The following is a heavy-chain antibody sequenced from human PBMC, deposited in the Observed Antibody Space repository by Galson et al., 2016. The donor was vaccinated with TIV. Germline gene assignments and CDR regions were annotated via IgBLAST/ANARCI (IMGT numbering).Heavy chain of an antibody. D-gene: IGHD2/OR15-2a*01. Sequence: ETLSLTCDVSGFSINSGSFWGWIRQPPGKGLEWIGSISHSGVAHYRPSLMSRVTMSVDTSKNQFSLKLISVTAADTAVYYCARDHPLSTVFIAYPGKPYHGLDVWGQGTAVTVSS. CDR3: ARDHPLSTVFIAYPGKPYHGLDV. CDR2: ISHSGVA. V-gene: IGHV4-38-2*02. CDR1: GFSINSGSF. J-gene: IGHJ6*02.